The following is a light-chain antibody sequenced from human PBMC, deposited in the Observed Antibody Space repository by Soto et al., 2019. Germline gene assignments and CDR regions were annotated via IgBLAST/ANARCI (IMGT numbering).Light chain of an antibody. J-gene: IGKJ1*01. Sequence: EIVMTQSPATLSVSPGERVTLSCRASQSAISNLAWYQQKPGQTPRLLIYDASTRATGIPDRFSGSGSGTDFTLTISRLEPEDVATYYCQKYNSAPWTFGQGTKVDIK. CDR3: QKYNSAPWT. V-gene: IGKV3D-15*01. CDR2: DAS. CDR1: QSAISN.